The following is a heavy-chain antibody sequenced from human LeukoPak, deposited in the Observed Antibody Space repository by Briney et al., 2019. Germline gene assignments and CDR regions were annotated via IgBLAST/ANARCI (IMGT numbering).Heavy chain of an antibody. J-gene: IGHJ4*02. D-gene: IGHD1-14*01. CDR2: MYYSGRT. CDR1: GASVSSGSYH. V-gene: IGHV4-61*01. CDR3: ARVMITTTFYFDY. Sequence: SETLSLTCTVSGASVSSGSYHWSWIRQAPGKGLEWIGYMYYSGRTNYNPTLKSRVTISVDTSKNQFSLNLGSVTAADTAVYYCARVMITTTFYFDYWGQGTLVTVSS.